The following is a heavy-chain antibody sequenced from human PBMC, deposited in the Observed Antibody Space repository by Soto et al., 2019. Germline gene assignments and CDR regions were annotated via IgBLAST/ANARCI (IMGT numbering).Heavy chain of an antibody. J-gene: IGHJ6*02. CDR3: ARGAFLGSWYLQTNYYGMDV. CDR2: IIPIFGTA. D-gene: IGHD6-13*01. V-gene: IGHV1-69*06. Sequence: QVQLVQSGAEVKKPGSSVKVSCKASGGTFSSYAISWVRQAPGQGLEWMGGIIPIFGTANYAQKFQGRVTITADKSTSTAYMELSSLRSEDTAVYYCARGAFLGSWYLQTNYYGMDVWGQGTTVTVSS. CDR1: GGTFSSYA.